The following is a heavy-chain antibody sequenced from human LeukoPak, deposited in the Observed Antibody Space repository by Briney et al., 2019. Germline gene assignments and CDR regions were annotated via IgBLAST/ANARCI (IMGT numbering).Heavy chain of an antibody. CDR3: ARRNDYMDV. CDR2: IYYSGST. V-gene: IGHV4-59*08. J-gene: IGHJ6*03. CDR1: GGSISSYY. Sequence: SETLSLTCTVSGGSISSYYWSWIRQPPGKGLEWIGYIYYSGSTNYNPPLKSRVTISVDTSKDQFSLKLSSVTAADTAVYYCARRNDYMDVWGKGTTVTVSS.